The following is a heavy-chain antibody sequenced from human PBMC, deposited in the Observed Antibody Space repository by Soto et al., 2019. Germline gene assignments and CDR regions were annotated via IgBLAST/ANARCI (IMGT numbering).Heavy chain of an antibody. V-gene: IGHV3-15*01. J-gene: IGHJ4*02. D-gene: IGHD2-15*01. CDR3: TTDWGGYCSGGSCQSFDY. CDR2: IKSKTDGGTT. CDR1: GFTFSNAW. Sequence: GGSLRLSCAASGFTFSNAWMSWVRQAPGKGLEWVGRIKSKTDGGTTDYAAPVKGRFTISRDDSKNTLYLQMNSLKTEDTAVYYCTTDWGGYCSGGSCQSFDYWGQGTLVTVSS.